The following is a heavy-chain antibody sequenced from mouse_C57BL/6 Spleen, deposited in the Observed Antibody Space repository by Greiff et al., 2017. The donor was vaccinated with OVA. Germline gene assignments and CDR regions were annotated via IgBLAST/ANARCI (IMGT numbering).Heavy chain of an antibody. CDR1: GYSITSGYY. J-gene: IGHJ2*01. Sequence: EVKVEESGPGLVKPSQSLSLTCSVTGYSITSGYYWNWIRQFPGNKLGWMGYISYDGSNNYNPSLKNRISITRDTSKNQFFLKLNSVTTEDTATDYCARDTGVATRYFDYWGQGTTLTVSS. V-gene: IGHV3-6*01. D-gene: IGHD1-1*01. CDR3: ARDTGVATRYFDY. CDR2: ISYDGSN.